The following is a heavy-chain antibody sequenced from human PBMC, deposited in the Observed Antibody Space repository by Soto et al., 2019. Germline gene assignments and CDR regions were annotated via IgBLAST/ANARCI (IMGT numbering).Heavy chain of an antibody. CDR2: IYPGDSDT. D-gene: IGHD4-4*01. J-gene: IGHJ6*03. Sequence: GESLKISCKGSGYSFTSYWIGWVRQMPGKGLEWMGIIYPGDSDTRYSPSFQGQVTISADKSISTAYLQWSSLKASDTAMYYCSRNRKTTVTPFYYYYYYMDVWGKGTTVTVSS. V-gene: IGHV5-51*01. CDR3: SRNRKTTVTPFYYYYYYMDV. CDR1: GYSFTSYW.